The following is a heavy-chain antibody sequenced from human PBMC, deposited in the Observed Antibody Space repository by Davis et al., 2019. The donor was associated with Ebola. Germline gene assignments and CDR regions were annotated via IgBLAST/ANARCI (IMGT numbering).Heavy chain of an antibody. CDR2: ISSSGGST. D-gene: IGHD3-10*01. V-gene: IGHV3-64*04. J-gene: IGHJ4*02. CDR1: GFTFSSFA. CDR3: ARDKVLWFGELLSGRYFDY. Sequence: GESLKISCSASGFTFSSFAMHWVRQAPGKGLKYVSAISSSGGSTYYADSVKGRFTISRDNSKNTLYLQMNSLRAEDTAVYYCARDKVLWFGELLSGRYFDYWGQGTLVTVSS.